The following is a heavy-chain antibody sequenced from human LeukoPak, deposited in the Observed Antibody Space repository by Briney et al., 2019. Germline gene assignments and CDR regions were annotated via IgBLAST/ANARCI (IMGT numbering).Heavy chain of an antibody. Sequence: GASVKVSCKASGYTFPANYMHWVRQAPGQGLELMGWINPNSGGSNCAQKFQGRVTMTRETSISTAYMELSRLSSDDTAVYYCARVQVSDDNWGFFDYWGQGTLVTVSS. J-gene: IGHJ4*02. CDR1: GYTFPANY. V-gene: IGHV1-2*02. CDR2: INPNSGGS. D-gene: IGHD1-1*01. CDR3: ARVQVSDDNWGFFDY.